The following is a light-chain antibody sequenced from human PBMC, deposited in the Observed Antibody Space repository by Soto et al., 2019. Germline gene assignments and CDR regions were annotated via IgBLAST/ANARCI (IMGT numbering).Light chain of an antibody. V-gene: IGKV3-11*01. CDR3: QQRKYWPPLT. Sequence: EVVLTQSPDTLSLSPGERATLSCRTSHGVDIYLAWYQQKPGQAPRLLIYDSYNRVTGIPTRFSGSGSGTDFTLIISSLEPEDSAVYYCQQRKYWPPLTFGGGTKVEIK. J-gene: IGKJ4*01. CDR2: DSY. CDR1: HGVDIY.